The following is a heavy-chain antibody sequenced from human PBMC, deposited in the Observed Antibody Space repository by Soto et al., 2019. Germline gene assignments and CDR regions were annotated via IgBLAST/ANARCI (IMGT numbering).Heavy chain of an antibody. CDR3: ARVGYSSSWYRRGAFDI. Sequence: XATLSLSCTVSGGSFSSGYYYWSWIRQPPGKGLEWIGYIYYSGNTNYNPSLKSRVTISVDTSKNQFSLKLTSVTAADTAVYYCARVGYSSSWYRRGAFDICGQGTMVTVSS. CDR2: IYYSGNT. D-gene: IGHD6-13*01. V-gene: IGHV4-61*01. J-gene: IGHJ3*02. CDR1: GGSFSSGYYY.